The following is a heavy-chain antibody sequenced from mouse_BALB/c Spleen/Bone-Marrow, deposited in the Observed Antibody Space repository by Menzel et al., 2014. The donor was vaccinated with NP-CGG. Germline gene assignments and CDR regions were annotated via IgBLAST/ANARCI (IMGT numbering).Heavy chain of an antibody. J-gene: IGHJ3*01. CDR3: ARSGGGYDGFAY. V-gene: IGHV1-4*01. Sequence: QVHVKQSGAELARPGASVKMSCKASGYTFTSYTMHWVRQRPGQGLEWIGYINPSTGYTEYNQKFKDKATLTADKSSSTAYMQLSSLTSEDSAVYYCARSGGGYDGFAYWGQGTLVTVSA. D-gene: IGHD2-2*01. CDR1: GYTFTSYT. CDR2: INPSTGYT.